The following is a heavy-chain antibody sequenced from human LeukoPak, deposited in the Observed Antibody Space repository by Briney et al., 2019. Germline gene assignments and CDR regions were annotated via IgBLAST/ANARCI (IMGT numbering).Heavy chain of an antibody. CDR1: GFTFSSYS. CDR3: AELGITMIGGV. V-gene: IGHV3-48*04. Sequence: GGSLRLSCAASGFTFSSYSMNWVRQAPGQGLEWVSYISSSGSTIYYADSVKGRFTISRDNAKNSLDLQMNSLRAEDTAVYYCAELGITMIGGVWGKGTTVTISS. D-gene: IGHD3-10*02. J-gene: IGHJ6*04. CDR2: ISSSGSTI.